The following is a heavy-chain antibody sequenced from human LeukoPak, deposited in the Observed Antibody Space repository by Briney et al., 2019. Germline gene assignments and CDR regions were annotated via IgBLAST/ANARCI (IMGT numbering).Heavy chain of an antibody. CDR3: ATHPGGY. Sequence: SETLSLTCAVSGGSFSGYYWTWIRQPPGKGLEWIGEINHSGSANYNPSLKSRVTISLDTSKNQFSLKVSSVTAADTAVYYCATHPGGYWGQGTLVTVSS. V-gene: IGHV4-34*01. D-gene: IGHD1-26*01. CDR1: GGSFSGYY. CDR2: INHSGSA. J-gene: IGHJ4*02.